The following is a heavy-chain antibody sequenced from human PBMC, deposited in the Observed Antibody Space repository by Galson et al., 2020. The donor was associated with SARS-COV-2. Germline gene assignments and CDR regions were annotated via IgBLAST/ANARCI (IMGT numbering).Heavy chain of an antibody. D-gene: IGHD1-26*01. CDR3: TKDPGSYYSHSFDY. V-gene: IGHV3-9*01. J-gene: IGHJ4*02. CDR1: GFTFGNYA. CDR2: ISWNSDSI. Sequence: GGSLRLSCVASGFTFGNYAMHWVRQVPGKGLEWVARISWNSDSIGYADSVKGRFTISRDNAKNSLYLQMNSLRPDATASYYCTKDPGSYYSHSFDYRGQGTLVTVSS.